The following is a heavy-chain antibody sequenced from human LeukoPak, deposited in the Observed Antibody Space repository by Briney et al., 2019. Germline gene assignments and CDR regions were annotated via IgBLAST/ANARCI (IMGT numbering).Heavy chain of an antibody. CDR1: GGSISSYY. CDR3: ARVRRSGSYDGFDY. CDR2: IYYSGST. Sequence: SETLSLTCTVSGGSISSYYWGWIRQPPGKGLEWIGYIYYSGSTNYNPSLKSRVTISVDTSKNQFSLKLSSVTAADTAVYYCARVRRSGSYDGFDYWGQGTLVTVSS. J-gene: IGHJ4*02. D-gene: IGHD1-26*01. V-gene: IGHV4-59*01.